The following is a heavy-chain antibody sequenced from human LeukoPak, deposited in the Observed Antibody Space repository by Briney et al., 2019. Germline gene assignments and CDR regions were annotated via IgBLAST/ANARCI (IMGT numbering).Heavy chain of an antibody. V-gene: IGHV3-7*01. Sequence: PGGSLRLSCSASGFTFSSRWMNWVRQAPGRGLEWVAIINIDGSEKHYVDSVKGRFTISRDNAKNSLYLQMSSLRAEDTAVYYCARSDHGPEYWGQGTLVTVSS. CDR3: ARSDHGPEY. D-gene: IGHD1-14*01. J-gene: IGHJ4*02. CDR1: GFTFSSRW. CDR2: INIDGSEK.